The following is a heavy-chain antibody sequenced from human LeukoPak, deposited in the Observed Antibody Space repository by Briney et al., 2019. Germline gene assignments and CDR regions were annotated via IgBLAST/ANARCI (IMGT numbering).Heavy chain of an antibody. D-gene: IGHD3-10*01. CDR1: VYTFTIYG. Sequence: ASVKVSCKASVYTFTIYGISWMRQAPRQGLEWMGWISVYNGNTNYAQKLQGRVTMTTDTSTSTAYMELRSLRSDDTAVYYCAGDQDYYGSGSFYAFDIWGQGTMVTVSS. CDR3: AGDQDYYGSGSFYAFDI. J-gene: IGHJ3*02. V-gene: IGHV1-18*01. CDR2: ISVYNGNT.